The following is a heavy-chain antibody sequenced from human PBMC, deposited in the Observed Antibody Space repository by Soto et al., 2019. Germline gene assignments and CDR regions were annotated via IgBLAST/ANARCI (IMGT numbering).Heavy chain of an antibody. V-gene: IGHV1-18*01. D-gene: IGHD6-6*01. Sequence: ASVKVSCKASGYTFTSYGISWGRQAPGQGLEWMGWISAYNGNTNYAQKLQGRVTMTTDTSTSTAYMELRSLRSDDTAVYYCARAPPYSSSPEYYFDYWGQGTLVTVSS. CDR2: ISAYNGNT. J-gene: IGHJ4*02. CDR1: GYTFTSYG. CDR3: ARAPPYSSSPEYYFDY.